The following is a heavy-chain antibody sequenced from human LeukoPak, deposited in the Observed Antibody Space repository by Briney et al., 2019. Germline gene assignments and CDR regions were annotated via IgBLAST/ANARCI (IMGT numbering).Heavy chain of an antibody. D-gene: IGHD6-13*01. CDR3: ASETAAGYFDL. V-gene: IGHV5-51*01. CDR2: IYPGDSHV. CDR1: EYSFTNYW. Sequence: GESLKISCNGPEYSFTNYWVAWVRQMPGKGLEWMGIIYPGDSHVRYSPSFQGQVTISADGSISTAYLQWSSLKASDTAMYYCASETAAGYFDLWGRGTLVTVSS. J-gene: IGHJ2*01.